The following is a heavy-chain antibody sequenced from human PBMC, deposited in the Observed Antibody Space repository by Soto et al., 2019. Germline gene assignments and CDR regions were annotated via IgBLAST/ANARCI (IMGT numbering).Heavy chain of an antibody. CDR1: GFTFSTYT. D-gene: IGHD6-19*01. J-gene: IGHJ4*02. V-gene: IGHV3-30-3*01. Sequence: QVQLVESGGGVVQPGRSLRLSCAASGFTFSTYTMYWVRQAPGKGLEWVAGISNNGINTHYEDSVKGRFTISRDNSKNTLYVQMNSLGAEDTAVYYCAREWSISVAAPGYWGQGTLVTVSS. CDR2: ISNNGINT. CDR3: AREWSISVAAPGY.